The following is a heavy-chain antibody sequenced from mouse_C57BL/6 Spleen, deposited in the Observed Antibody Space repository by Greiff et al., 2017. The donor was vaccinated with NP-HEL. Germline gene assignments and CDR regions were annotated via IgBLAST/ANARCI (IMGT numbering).Heavy chain of an antibody. Sequence: VQLQESGAELAKPGASVKLSCKASGYTFTSYWMHWVKQRPGQGLEWIGYINPSSGYTKYNQKFKDKATLTADKSSSTAYMQLSSLTYEDSAVYYCARGATVPDWYFDVWGTGTTVTVSS. D-gene: IGHD1-1*01. CDR2: INPSSGYT. J-gene: IGHJ1*03. V-gene: IGHV1-7*01. CDR1: GYTFTSYW. CDR3: ARGATVPDWYFDV.